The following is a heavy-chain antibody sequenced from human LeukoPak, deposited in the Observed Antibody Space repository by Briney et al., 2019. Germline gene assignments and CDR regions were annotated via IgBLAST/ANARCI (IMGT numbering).Heavy chain of an antibody. D-gene: IGHD4-23*01. J-gene: IGHJ6*02. V-gene: IGHV1-46*01. Sequence: ASVKVSCKASGYTFTSYYMHWVRQAPGQGLEWMGIINPSGGSTSYAQKFQGRVTMTRDTSTSTVYMELSSLRSEDTAVYYCAATTMVVMGGVYYGMDVWGQGTTVTVSS. CDR1: GYTFTSYY. CDR2: INPSGGST. CDR3: AATTMVVMGGVYYGMDV.